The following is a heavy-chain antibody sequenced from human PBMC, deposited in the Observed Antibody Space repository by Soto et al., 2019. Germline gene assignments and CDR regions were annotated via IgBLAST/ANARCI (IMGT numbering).Heavy chain of an antibody. CDR2: ISYDGTNK. J-gene: IGHJ4*02. V-gene: IGHV3-30*18. CDR3: AKREYSGNSREGSFEY. D-gene: IGHD1-26*01. Sequence: QVQLVESGGGVVQPGRSLRLSCAASGFTFSSYGMHWVRQAPGKGLEWVAVISYDGTNKYYTESVKGRFTVSRDNSKNTVYLQMSSLRDDDTAVYYCAKREYSGNSREGSFEYWGRGTLVTVSS. CDR1: GFTFSSYG.